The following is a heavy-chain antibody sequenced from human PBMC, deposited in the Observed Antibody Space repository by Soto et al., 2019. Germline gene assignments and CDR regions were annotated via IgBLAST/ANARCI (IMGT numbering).Heavy chain of an antibody. CDR2: ISSSGSTI. V-gene: IGHV3-48*03. J-gene: IGHJ3*02. Sequence: GGSLRLSCAASGFTFSSYEMNWVRQAPGKGLEWVSYISSSGSTIYYADSVKGRFTISRDNAKNSLYLQMNSLRAEDTAVYYCAKLPFVVVPAADAFDIWGQGTMVTGSS. CDR1: GFTFSSYE. CDR3: AKLPFVVVPAADAFDI. D-gene: IGHD2-2*01.